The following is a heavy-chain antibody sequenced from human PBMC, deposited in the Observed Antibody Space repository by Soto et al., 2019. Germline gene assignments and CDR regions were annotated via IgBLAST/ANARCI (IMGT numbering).Heavy chain of an antibody. D-gene: IGHD4-17*01. Sequence: PSETLSLTCTVSGDSISSGDYYWSWIRQPPGKGLEWIGCIYYSGSTYYNPSLKSRFTISVDTSKNQLSLQLSSVTAADTAVYYCARGRRTTVTIDYWGQGTLVTVSS. CDR1: GDSISSGDYY. J-gene: IGHJ4*02. CDR3: ARGRRTTVTIDY. CDR2: IYYSGST. V-gene: IGHV4-30-4*01.